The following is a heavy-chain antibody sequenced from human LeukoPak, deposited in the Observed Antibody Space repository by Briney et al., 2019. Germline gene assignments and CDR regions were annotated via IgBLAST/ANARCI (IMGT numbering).Heavy chain of an antibody. J-gene: IGHJ6*01. Sequence: GGSLRLSCAASGFTFGSYAMTWVRQAPGKGLEWVSHISGSGGITYHADSVKGRFTISRDNSKNTLYLEMNSLRAEDTAIYYCAKMKGHPLQKYYMDVWGQGTTVTVSS. CDR2: ISGSGGIT. V-gene: IGHV3-23*01. CDR1: GFTFGSYA. D-gene: IGHD2/OR15-2a*01. CDR3: AKMKGHPLQKYYMDV.